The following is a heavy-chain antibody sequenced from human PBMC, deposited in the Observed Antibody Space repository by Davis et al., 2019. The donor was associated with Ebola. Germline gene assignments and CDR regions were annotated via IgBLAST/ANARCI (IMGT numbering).Heavy chain of an antibody. D-gene: IGHD6-13*01. CDR3: ARARLAASGTFYYYYGMDV. Sequence: SETLSLTCAVYGGSFSGYYWSWIRQPPGKGLEWIGEINHSGSTNYNPSLKSRVTISVDTSKNQFSLKLSSVTAADTAVYYCARARLAASGTFYYYYGMDVWGQGTTVTVSS. V-gene: IGHV4-34*01. CDR2: INHSGST. CDR1: GGSFSGYY. J-gene: IGHJ6*02.